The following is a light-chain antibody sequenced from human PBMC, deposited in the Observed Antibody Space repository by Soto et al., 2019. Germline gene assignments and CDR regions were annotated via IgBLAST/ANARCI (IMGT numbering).Light chain of an antibody. CDR1: SSDVGGYNY. V-gene: IGLV2-11*01. Sequence: ALTQPASVSGSPGQSITISCTGTSSDVGGYNYVSWYQQHPGKAPKLMIYDVTRRPSGVPDRFSGSKSGNTASLTISGLQVEDEADYYCCSHAGSYTFRVFGTGTKLTVL. CDR3: CSHAGSYTFRV. J-gene: IGLJ1*01. CDR2: DVT.